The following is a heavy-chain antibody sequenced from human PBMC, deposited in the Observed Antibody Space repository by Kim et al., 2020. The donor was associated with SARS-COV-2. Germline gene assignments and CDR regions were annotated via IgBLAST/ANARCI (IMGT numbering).Heavy chain of an antibody. D-gene: IGHD2-21*02. CDR1: GFTFSSYA. Sequence: GGSLRLSCAASGFTFSSYAMSWVRQAPGKGLEWVSAISGSGGSTYYADSVKGRFTISRDNSKNTLYLQMNSLRAEDTAVYYCAKGTDCGVDCYSLFWDYYNGMVVSGQGSTVTVSS. CDR3: AKGTDCGVDCYSLFWDYYNGMVV. V-gene: IGHV3-23*01. CDR2: ISGSGGST. J-gene: IGHJ6*02.